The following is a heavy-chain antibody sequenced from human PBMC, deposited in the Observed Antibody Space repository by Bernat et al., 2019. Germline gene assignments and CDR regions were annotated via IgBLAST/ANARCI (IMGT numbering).Heavy chain of an antibody. CDR1: GCSISSSSYY. CDR3: ARDQVPAAIPDYYYGMDV. V-gene: IGHV4-39*02. CDR2: IYYSGST. Sequence: QLHLQESGPGLVKPSETLSLTCTVSGCSISSSSYYWGWIRQPPGKGLEWIGSIYYSGSTYYNPSLKSRVTISVDTTKNQFSLKLSSVTAADTAVYYCARDQVPAAIPDYYYGMDVWGQGTTVTVSS. D-gene: IGHD2-2*02. J-gene: IGHJ6*02.